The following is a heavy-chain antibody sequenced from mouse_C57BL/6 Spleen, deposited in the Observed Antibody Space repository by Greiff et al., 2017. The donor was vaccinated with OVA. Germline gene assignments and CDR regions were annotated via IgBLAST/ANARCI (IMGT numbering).Heavy chain of an antibody. J-gene: IGHJ4*01. CDR2: IYPSDSET. Sequence: VQLQQPGAELVRPGSSVKLSCKASGYTFTSYWMDWVKQRPGQGLEWIGNIYPSDSETHYNQKFKDKATLTVDKSSSTAYMQLSSLTAEDSAVYYCARNGDAMDYWGQGTSVTVSS. CDR1: GYTFTSYW. CDR3: ARNGDAMDY. D-gene: IGHD1-2*01. V-gene: IGHV1-61*01.